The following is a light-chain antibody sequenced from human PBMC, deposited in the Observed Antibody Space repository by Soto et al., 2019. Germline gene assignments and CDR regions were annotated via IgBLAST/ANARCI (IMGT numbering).Light chain of an antibody. CDR3: HSRA. CDR2: DAS. Sequence: DIQMTHSPSSLSASVGDRVTITCRASQIISRWLAWYQQKPGRAPKLLIYDASTLESGVPSRFSGSGSETDFTLTISRLQPDDFAPYFCHSRAFGQGTQLEIK. V-gene: IGKV1-5*01. J-gene: IGKJ5*01. CDR1: QIISRW.